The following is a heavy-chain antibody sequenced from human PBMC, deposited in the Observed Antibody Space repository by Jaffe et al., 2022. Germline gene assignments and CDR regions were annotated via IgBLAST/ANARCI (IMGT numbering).Heavy chain of an antibody. Sequence: QLVVSGGGLVKPGGSLRLSCAASGLSFSDSYMSWIRQAPGKGLEWLSYISLSGSVSDYAHSVKGRFTVSRDNAKNSLYLQLNSLKAEDTAIYFCARENWKGAFDLWGHGTMVTVSS. CDR1: GLSFSDSY. J-gene: IGHJ3*01. V-gene: IGHV3-11*01. CDR2: ISLSGSVS. CDR3: ARENWKGAFDL. D-gene: IGHD1-1*01.